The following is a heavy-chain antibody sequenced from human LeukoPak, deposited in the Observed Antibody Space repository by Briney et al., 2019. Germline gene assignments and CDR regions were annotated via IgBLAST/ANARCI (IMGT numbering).Heavy chain of an antibody. V-gene: IGHV1-69*13. CDR3: AREGLAARPAGVRAFDI. CDR2: IIPIFGTA. D-gene: IGHD6-6*01. Sequence: ASVKVSCKASGGTFSSYAISWVRQAPGQGLEWMGGIIPIFGTANYAQKFQGRVTITADESTSTAYMELSSLRSEDTAVYYCAREGLAARPAGVRAFDIWGQGTVVTVSS. J-gene: IGHJ3*02. CDR1: GGTFSSYA.